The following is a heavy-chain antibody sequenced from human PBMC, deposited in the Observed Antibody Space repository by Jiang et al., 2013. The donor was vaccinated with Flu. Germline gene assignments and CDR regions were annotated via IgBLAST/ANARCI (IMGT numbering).Heavy chain of an antibody. CDR2: IQNSGST. J-gene: IGHJ6*04. CDR1: GASISSYY. V-gene: IGHV4-59*01. D-gene: IGHD3-22*01. CDR3: AKERRDYDSSGYYHYYYGMDV. Sequence: GPGLVKPSETLSLTCTVSGASISSYYWNWIRQPPGKGLEWIGYIQNSGSTNYNPSLKSRVTISVDTSKKEVSLKLSSVTAADTAVYYCAKERRDYDSSGYYHYYYGMDVWGERDHGHRLL.